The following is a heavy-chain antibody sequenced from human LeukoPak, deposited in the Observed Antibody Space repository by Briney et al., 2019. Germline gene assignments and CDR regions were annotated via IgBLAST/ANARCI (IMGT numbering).Heavy chain of an antibody. CDR2: IWYDGSNK. D-gene: IGHD1-14*01. CDR3: ARAGLPAENDY. V-gene: IGHV3-33*01. CDR1: GFTFSSYG. Sequence: PGRSLRLSCAASGFTFSSYGMHWVRQAPGKGLEWVAVIWYDGSNKYYADSVKGRFTISRDNAKNTLYLQMNSLTAEDTAVYYCARAGLPAENDYWGQGTLVTVSS. J-gene: IGHJ4*02.